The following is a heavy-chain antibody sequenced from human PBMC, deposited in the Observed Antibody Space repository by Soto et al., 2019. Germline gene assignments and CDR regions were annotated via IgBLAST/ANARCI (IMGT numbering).Heavy chain of an antibody. J-gene: IGHJ6*02. CDR2: ISGSGGST. Sequence: GGSLRLSCAASGFTFSSYAMSWVRQAPGKGLEWVSAISGSGGSTYYADAVKGRYTISRDNSKKTLYLQRNSQRAEDTAVYYCAKDLSDGDFPYYCYYGTDVWGQGTPVTGSS. CDR1: GFTFSSYA. CDR3: AKDLSDGDFPYYCYYGTDV. D-gene: IGHD4-17*01. V-gene: IGHV3-23*01.